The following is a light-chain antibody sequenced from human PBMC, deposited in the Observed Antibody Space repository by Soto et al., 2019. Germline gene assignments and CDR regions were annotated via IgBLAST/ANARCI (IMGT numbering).Light chain of an antibody. CDR3: QHTYTSPYA. V-gene: IGKV1-39*01. J-gene: IGKJ3*01. CDR1: QSISRY. CDR2: ATS. Sequence: DIPMTQSPSSLSASVGDRVTISCRAGQSISRYLNWYQQKPGKAPKLLIYATSTLQSGVPSRFSGSGSGTDFTLTISSLQPEDFATYYCQHTYTSPYAFGPGTRVDIK.